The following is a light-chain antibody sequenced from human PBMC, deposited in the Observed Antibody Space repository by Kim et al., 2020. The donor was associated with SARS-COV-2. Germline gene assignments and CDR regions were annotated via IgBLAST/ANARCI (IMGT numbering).Light chain of an antibody. V-gene: IGLV1-51*01. CDR3: ATWDSSLSGGV. CDR2: DNK. J-gene: IGLJ3*02. CDR1: ASNIGKNV. Sequence: GQRVTASASGTASNIGKNVVSWYQHLPGTAPKLLIYDNKKRPSGIPDRFSGSKSGTSATLGITGLQTGDEADYYCATWDSSLSGGVFGGGTQLTVL.